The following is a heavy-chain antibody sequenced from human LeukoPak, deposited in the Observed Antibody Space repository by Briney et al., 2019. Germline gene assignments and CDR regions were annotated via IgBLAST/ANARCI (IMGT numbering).Heavy chain of an antibody. D-gene: IGHD3-22*01. J-gene: IGHJ3*02. Sequence: ASVKVSCKASGYTFTGYYMHWVRQAPGQGLEWMGWINPNSGGTNYAQKFQGRVTMTTDTSTSTAYMELRSLRSDDTAVYYCARDHYYDSSGYSPDAFDIWGQGTMVTVSS. CDR1: GYTFTGYY. CDR3: ARDHYYDSSGYSPDAFDI. V-gene: IGHV1-2*02. CDR2: INPNSGGT.